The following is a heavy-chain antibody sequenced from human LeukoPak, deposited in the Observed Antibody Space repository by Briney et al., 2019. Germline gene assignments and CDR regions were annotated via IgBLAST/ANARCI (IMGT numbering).Heavy chain of an antibody. Sequence: SETLSLTCTVSGGSISSSSYYWGWIRQPPGKGLEWIGSIYYSGSTYYNPSLKSRVTISVDTSKNQFSLKLNSVTAADTAVYYCARQLFRQWPEYFQHWGQGTLVTVSS. D-gene: IGHD6-19*01. CDR3: ARQLFRQWPEYFQH. J-gene: IGHJ1*01. CDR1: GGSISSSSYY. CDR2: IYYSGST. V-gene: IGHV4-39*01.